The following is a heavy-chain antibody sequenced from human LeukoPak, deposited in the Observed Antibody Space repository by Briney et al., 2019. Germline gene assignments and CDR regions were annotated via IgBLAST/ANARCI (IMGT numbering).Heavy chain of an antibody. CDR1: GYTFTSYG. D-gene: IGHD2-15*01. CDR2: ISAYNGNT. CDR3: ARDNVHRYCSGGSCYGSRWFDP. Sequence: ASVKVSCKASGYTFTSYGISWVRQAPGQGLEWMGWISAYNGNTNYAQKLQGRVTMTTDTSTSTAYMELRSLRSDDPAVYYCARDNVHRYCSGGSCYGSRWFDPWGQGTLVTVSS. J-gene: IGHJ5*02. V-gene: IGHV1-18*01.